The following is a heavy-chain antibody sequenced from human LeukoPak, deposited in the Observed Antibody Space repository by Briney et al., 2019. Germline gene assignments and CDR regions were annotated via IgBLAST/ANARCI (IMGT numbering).Heavy chain of an antibody. Sequence: SGTLSLTCAVSGGSISSSNWWSWVRQPPGKGLEWIGEINHSGSTYYNPSLKSRVTMSVDTSKNQFSLKLSSVTAADTAVYYCARHRSPSTIASPFDYWGQGTLVTVSS. J-gene: IGHJ4*02. CDR1: GGSISSSNW. CDR3: ARHRSPSTIASPFDY. D-gene: IGHD6-6*01. CDR2: INHSGST. V-gene: IGHV4-4*02.